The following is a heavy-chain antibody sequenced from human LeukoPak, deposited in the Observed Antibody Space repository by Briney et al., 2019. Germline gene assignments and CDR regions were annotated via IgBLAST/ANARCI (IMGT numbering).Heavy chain of an antibody. CDR3: AVPATQRNYYYYYMDV. CDR1: GGTFSSYT. J-gene: IGHJ6*03. V-gene: IGHV1-69*13. D-gene: IGHD2-2*01. CDR2: IIPIFGTT. Sequence: SVKVSCKASGGTFSSYTLSWVRQAPGQGLEWMGGIIPIFGTTDYAQKFQDRVTITADESTSTVYMELSSLRSEDTAIYYCAVPATQRNYYYYYMDVWGKGTPVTVSS.